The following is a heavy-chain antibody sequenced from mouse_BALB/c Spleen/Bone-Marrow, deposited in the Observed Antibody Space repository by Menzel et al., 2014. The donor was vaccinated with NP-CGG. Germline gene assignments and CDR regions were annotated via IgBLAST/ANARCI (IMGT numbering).Heavy chain of an antibody. Sequence: QVQLQQSGAELVKPGASVKLSCKTSGYTFTSYWIQWVKQRPGQGLGWIGEIFPGTGTTYYNEKSKGKATLTIDTSSSTAYLQLSSRTSEDSAVYFCASRDSSGYVPDYWGQGTTLTVSS. CDR3: ASRDSSGYVPDY. V-gene: IGHV1S132*01. D-gene: IGHD3-2*01. CDR2: IFPGTGTT. J-gene: IGHJ2*01. CDR1: GYTFTSYW.